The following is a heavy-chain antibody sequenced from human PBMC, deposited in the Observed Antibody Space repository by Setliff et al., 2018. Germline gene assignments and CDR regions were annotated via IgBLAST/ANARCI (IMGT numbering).Heavy chain of an antibody. CDR1: GESFSNNY. CDR2: LFQAGTT. Sequence: LSLTCSVYGESFSNNYWSWIRQPPGKGLEWLGSLFQAGTTYYNPSFKSRVTISVDTSKNQFSLRLTSVTAADTASYFCARQGGRLFDNWGQGTLVTVSS. CDR3: ARQGGRLFDN. V-gene: IGHV4-39*01. J-gene: IGHJ4*02.